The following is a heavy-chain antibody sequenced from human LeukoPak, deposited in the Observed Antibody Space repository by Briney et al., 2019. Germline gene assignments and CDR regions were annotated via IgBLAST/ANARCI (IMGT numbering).Heavy chain of an antibody. D-gene: IGHD6-19*01. CDR2: IIPIFGTA. V-gene: IGHV1-69*13. CDR1: GGTFSSYA. Sequence: SVKVSCKASGGTFSSYAISWVRQAPGQGLEWMGGIIPIFGTANYAQKFQGRVTITADESTSTAYMELSSLRSEDTAVYYCARDPSSGWYLKGWFDPWGQGTLVTVSS. CDR3: ARDPSSGWYLKGWFDP. J-gene: IGHJ5*02.